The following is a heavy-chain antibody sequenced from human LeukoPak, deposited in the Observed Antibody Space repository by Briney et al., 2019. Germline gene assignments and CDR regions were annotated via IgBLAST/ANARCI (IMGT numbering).Heavy chain of an antibody. D-gene: IGHD5-18*01. CDR1: GGSFSDYY. CDR3: ARDTPSYSYGLEALDY. Sequence: LSLTCAVYGGSFSDYYMSWIRQAPGKGLEWVSYISSSGSTIYYADSVKGRFTISRDNAKNSLYLQMNSLRAEDTAVYYCARDTPSYSYGLEALDYWGQGTLVTVSS. V-gene: IGHV3-11*01. CDR2: ISSSGSTI. J-gene: IGHJ4*02.